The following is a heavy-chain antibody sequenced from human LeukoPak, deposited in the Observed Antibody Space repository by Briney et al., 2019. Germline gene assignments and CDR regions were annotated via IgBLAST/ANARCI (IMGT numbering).Heavy chain of an antibody. J-gene: IGHJ5*02. Sequence: PGGSLRLSCAASGFTFSSFAMSWVRQAPGKGLEWVSGISGSGGGTYYADSVKGRFSISRDNSKNTVFLQMNSLRAEDTAVYYCAKTPEFGELARYNWFDPWGQGTLVTVSS. CDR2: ISGSGGGT. CDR1: GFTFSSFA. D-gene: IGHD3-10*01. V-gene: IGHV3-23*01. CDR3: AKTPEFGELARYNWFDP.